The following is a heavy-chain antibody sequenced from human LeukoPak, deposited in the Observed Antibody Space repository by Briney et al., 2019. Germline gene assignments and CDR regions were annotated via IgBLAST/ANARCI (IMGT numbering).Heavy chain of an antibody. D-gene: IGHD3-10*02. J-gene: IGHJ6*04. Sequence: GGSLRLSCAASGFTFSSYSMNWVRQAPGKGLEWVSYISSSGSTIYYADSVKGRFTISRDNAKNSLYLQMNSLRAEDTAVYYCAELGVTMIGGVWGKGTTVTISS. CDR2: ISSSGSTI. CDR1: GFTFSSYS. CDR3: AELGVTMIGGV. V-gene: IGHV3-48*04.